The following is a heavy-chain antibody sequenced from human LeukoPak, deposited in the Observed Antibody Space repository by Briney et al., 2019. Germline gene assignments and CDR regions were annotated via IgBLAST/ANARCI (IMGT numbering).Heavy chain of an antibody. D-gene: IGHD3-3*01. J-gene: IGHJ6*02. CDR1: GYTFTSYG. Sequence: AWGKVCCKASGYTFTSYGISWVRQAPGQGLGWVGWISAYNGNTNYAQKLQGRLTMPTDTSTSTAHLELRSLRPDDTAVYYCARVALPVLRFLEWLFYGMDVWGQGTTVPVSS. CDR3: ARVALPVLRFLEWLFYGMDV. V-gene: IGHV1-18*01. CDR2: ISAYNGNT.